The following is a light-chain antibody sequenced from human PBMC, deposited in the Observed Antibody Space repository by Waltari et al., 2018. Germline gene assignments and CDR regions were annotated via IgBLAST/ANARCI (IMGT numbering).Light chain of an antibody. CDR3: SSYTSSSTLV. J-gene: IGLJ2*01. Sequence: QSALTQPASVSGSPGQSITISCTGTSSDVGGYNYVSWYQQHPGKAPKLMIYDVSNRPSGVLNPFSGSKPGNTASLTISGLQAEDEADYYCSSYTSSSTLVFGGGTKLTVL. CDR1: SSDVGGYNY. CDR2: DVS. V-gene: IGLV2-14*03.